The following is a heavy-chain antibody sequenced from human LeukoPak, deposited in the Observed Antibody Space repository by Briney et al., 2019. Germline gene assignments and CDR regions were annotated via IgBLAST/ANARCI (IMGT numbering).Heavy chain of an antibody. CDR2: IRYDGSNK. CDR3: AKEGRDIVVVPAAILYYYYYYMDV. D-gene: IGHD2-2*02. J-gene: IGHJ6*03. Sequence: GGSLRLSCAASGFTFSSYGMHWVRQAPGKGLEWVAFIRYDGSNKYYADSGKGRFTISRDNSKNTLYLQMNSLRAEDTAVYYCAKEGRDIVVVPAAILYYYYYYMDVWGKGTTVTVSS. CDR1: GFTFSSYG. V-gene: IGHV3-30*02.